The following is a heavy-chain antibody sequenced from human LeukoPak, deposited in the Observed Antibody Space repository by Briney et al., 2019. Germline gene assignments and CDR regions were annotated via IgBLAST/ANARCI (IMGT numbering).Heavy chain of an antibody. D-gene: IGHD4-17*01. Sequence: GGSLRLSCVGFGFTFSGYGMHWVRQAPGKGLEWVAVMSHDGSYQDYADSLKGRFTVSRDNSKNTLYLQMNSLRVEDTAVYYCARDVTVTTDNCFDPWGQGTLVTVSS. CDR2: MSHDGSYQ. V-gene: IGHV3-33*05. CDR1: GFTFSGYG. J-gene: IGHJ5*02. CDR3: ARDVTVTTDNCFDP.